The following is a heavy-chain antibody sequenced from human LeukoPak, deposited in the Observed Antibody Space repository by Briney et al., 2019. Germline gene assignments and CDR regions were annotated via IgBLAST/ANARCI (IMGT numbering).Heavy chain of an antibody. CDR3: ARDEYSGYVDY. CDR1: GFTFSDYY. J-gene: IGHJ4*02. V-gene: IGHV3-11*04. D-gene: IGHD5-12*01. Sequence: GGSLRLSCAASGFTFSDYYMSWIRQASGKGLEWVSYISSSGSTIYYADSVKGRFTISRDNAKNSLYLQMNSLRAEDTAVYYCARDEYSGYVDYWGQGTLVTVSS. CDR2: ISSSGSTI.